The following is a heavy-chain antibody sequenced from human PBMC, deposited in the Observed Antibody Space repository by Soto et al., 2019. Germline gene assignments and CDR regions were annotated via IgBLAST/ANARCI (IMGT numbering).Heavy chain of an antibody. J-gene: IGHJ5*02. Sequence: SETLSPTCAVYGGSFSGYYWSWIRQPPGKGLEWIGEINHSGSTNYNPSLKSRVTISVDTSKNQFSLKLSSVTAADTAVYYCARTPTYLVKGIAAAGGWFDPWGQGTLVTVSS. D-gene: IGHD6-13*01. CDR3: ARTPTYLVKGIAAAGGWFDP. V-gene: IGHV4-34*01. CDR2: INHSGST. CDR1: GGSFSGYY.